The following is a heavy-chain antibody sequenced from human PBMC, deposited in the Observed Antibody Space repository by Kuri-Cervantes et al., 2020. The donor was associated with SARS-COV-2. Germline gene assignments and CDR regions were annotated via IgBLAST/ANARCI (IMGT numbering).Heavy chain of an antibody. CDR1: GFTFSSYA. CDR3: STVLCNGVTCYLDS. CDR2: INQDGSLK. J-gene: IGHJ4*02. V-gene: IGHV3-7*03. Sequence: GGSLRLSCAASGFTFSSYAMSWVRQAPGKGLEWVANINQDGSLKYYVDSVKGRFTTSRDNAENSMYLQMNGLGVEDTAIYFCSTVLCNGVTCYLDSWGQGTLVTVSS. D-gene: IGHD2-8*01.